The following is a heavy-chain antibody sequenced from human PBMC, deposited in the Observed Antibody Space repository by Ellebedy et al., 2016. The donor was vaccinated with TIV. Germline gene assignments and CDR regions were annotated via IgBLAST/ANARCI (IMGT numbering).Heavy chain of an antibody. V-gene: IGHV3-7*01. CDR2: INQGGSET. D-gene: IGHD5-12*01. J-gene: IGHJ4*02. CDR1: GFTFSTSA. CDR3: ASAARGSGAYESF. Sequence: PGGSLRLSCAASGFTFSTSAMHWARQAPGKGLEWVATINQGGSETYYVDSVKGRCTISSDNSKNSLYLKMNSLRADETALYYCASAARGSGAYESFWGQGTLVTVSS.